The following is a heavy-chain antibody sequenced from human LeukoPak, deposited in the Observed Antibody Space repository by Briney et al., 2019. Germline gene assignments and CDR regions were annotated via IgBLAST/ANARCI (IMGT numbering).Heavy chain of an antibody. J-gene: IGHJ5*02. CDR1: GGSISSGSYY. CDR2: IYTSGST. V-gene: IGHV4-61*02. Sequence: TLSLTCTVSGGSISSGSYYWSWIRQPAGKGLEWIGRIYTSGSTNYNPSLKSRVTISVDTSKNQFSLKLSSVTAADTAVYYCARIAMVAATQWFDPWGQGTLVTVSS. CDR3: ARIAMVAATQWFDP. D-gene: IGHD2-15*01.